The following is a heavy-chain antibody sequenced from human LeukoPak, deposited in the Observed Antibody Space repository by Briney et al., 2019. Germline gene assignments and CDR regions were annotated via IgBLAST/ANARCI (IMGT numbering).Heavy chain of an antibody. J-gene: IGHJ4*02. Sequence: GGSLRLSCVASGFTVSSNYMSWVRQAPGKGLEWVSVIYSGGSTYYADSVKGRFTISRDNSKNTLYLQMNSLRAEDTAVYYCARDQRGYGDQDYWGQGTLVTVSS. CDR2: IYSGGST. D-gene: IGHD4-17*01. CDR1: GFTVSSNY. V-gene: IGHV3-66*01. CDR3: ARDQRGYGDQDY.